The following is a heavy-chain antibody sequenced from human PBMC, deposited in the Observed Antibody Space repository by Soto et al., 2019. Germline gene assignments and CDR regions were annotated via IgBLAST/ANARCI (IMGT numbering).Heavy chain of an antibody. CDR2: IYHSGST. CDR1: GGSISSGGYS. D-gene: IGHD2-2*01. CDR3: ASVPGP. J-gene: IGHJ5*02. V-gene: IGHV4-30-2*01. Sequence: QLQLQESGSGLVKPSQTLSLTCAVSGGSISSGGYSWSWIRQPPGKGLEWIGYIYHSGSTYYNPPPKSPVTISVDRSKNPFSLKLSSVPAADTAVYYCASVPGPWGQGTLVTVSS.